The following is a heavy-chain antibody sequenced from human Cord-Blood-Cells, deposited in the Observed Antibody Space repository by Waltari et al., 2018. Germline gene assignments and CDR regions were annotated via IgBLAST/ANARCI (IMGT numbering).Heavy chain of an antibody. CDR2: IKSKTDGGTT. Sequence: EVQLVESGGGLVKPGGSLRLSCAVSGFTVSNAWMSWVRPAPGRGLEWVGRIKSKTDGGTTDYAAPVKGRFTISRDDSKNTLYLQMNSLKTEDTAVYYCTTDQGDYYGSGSYDYWGQGTLVTVSS. CDR3: TTDQGDYYGSGSYDY. J-gene: IGHJ4*02. CDR1: GFTVSNAW. D-gene: IGHD3-10*01. V-gene: IGHV3-15*01.